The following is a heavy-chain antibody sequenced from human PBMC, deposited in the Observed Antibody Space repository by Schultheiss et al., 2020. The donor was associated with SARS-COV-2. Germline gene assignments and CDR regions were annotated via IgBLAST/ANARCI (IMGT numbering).Heavy chain of an antibody. J-gene: IGHJ4*02. CDR1: GFTVSSNY. CDR2: ISYDGSNK. CDR3: ARAGAPRLGYCSSTSCPSGDY. Sequence: GGSLRLSCAASGFTVSSNYMSWVRQAPGKGLEWVAVISYDGSNKYYADSVKGQFTISRDNAKNSLYLQMNSLRAEDTAVYYCARAGAPRLGYCSSTSCPSGDYWGQGTLVTVSS. D-gene: IGHD2-2*01. V-gene: IGHV3-30*03.